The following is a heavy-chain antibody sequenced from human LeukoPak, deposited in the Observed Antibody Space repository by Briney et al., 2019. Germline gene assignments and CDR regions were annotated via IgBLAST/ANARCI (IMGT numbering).Heavy chain of an antibody. D-gene: IGHD3-16*01. V-gene: IGHV1-46*01. CDR2: INPSGGST. CDR3: ARNLNPGGAGGIQEKVGVEDY. CDR1: GYTFTNYY. J-gene: IGHJ4*02. Sequence: ASVKVSCKASGYTFTNYYIHWVRQAPGQGLEWMGIINPSGGSTTYAQNFQGRVTMTRDTSTSTVYMELSSLRSEDTAVYYCARNLNPGGAGGIQEKVGVEDYWGQGTLVTVSS.